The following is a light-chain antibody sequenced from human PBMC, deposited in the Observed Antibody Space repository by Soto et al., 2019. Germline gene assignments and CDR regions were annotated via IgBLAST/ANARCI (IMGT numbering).Light chain of an antibody. CDR1: SSDVGGYNY. J-gene: IGLJ2*01. CDR3: SSYTSSNTVV. CDR2: EVS. Sequence: QSALTQPASVSGSPGQSITISCTGTSSDVGGYNYVSWYQQHPGKAPKLMIYEVSNRPSGVSIRFSGSKSGNTASLTISGLQAEDEANYYCSSYTSSNTVVFGGGTKLTVL. V-gene: IGLV2-14*01.